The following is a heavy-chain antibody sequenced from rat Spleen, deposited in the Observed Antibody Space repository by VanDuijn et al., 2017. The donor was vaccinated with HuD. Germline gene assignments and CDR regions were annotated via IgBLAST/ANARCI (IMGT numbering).Heavy chain of an antibody. Sequence: EVQLVESDGGLVQPGRSLKLSCATSGFTFSDYYMAWVRQAPTKGLDWVATISYDGSTTYYRDSVKGRFTISRDDGKSTLYLEMDSLRSEDMATYYCVRQVYLRDWYFDFWGPGTMVTVSS. V-gene: IGHV5-29*01. D-gene: IGHD4-6*01. CDR1: GFTFSDYY. CDR2: ISYDGSTT. J-gene: IGHJ1*01. CDR3: VRQVYLRDWYFDF.